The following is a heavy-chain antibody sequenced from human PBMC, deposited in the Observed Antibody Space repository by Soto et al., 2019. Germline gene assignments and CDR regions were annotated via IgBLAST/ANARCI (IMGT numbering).Heavy chain of an antibody. CDR2: IWYDGSNK. J-gene: IGHJ4*02. Sequence: QVQLVESGGGVVQPGRSLRLSCAASGFTFSSYGMHWVRQAPGKGLEWVAVIWYDGSNKYYADSVKGRFTISRDNSKNSLNLQMNSLRVEGTAVYYCAIDYDSSGYPRYYFDYWGQGTLVTVSS. CDR3: AIDYDSSGYPRYYFDY. V-gene: IGHV3-33*01. D-gene: IGHD3-22*01. CDR1: GFTFSSYG.